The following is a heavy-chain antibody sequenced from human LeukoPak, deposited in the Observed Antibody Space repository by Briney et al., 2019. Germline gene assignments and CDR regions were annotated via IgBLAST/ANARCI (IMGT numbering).Heavy chain of an antibody. CDR2: TSSDGNIK. V-gene: IGHV3-30-3*01. D-gene: IGHD1-1*01. CDR3: ARDPVPATARHFDY. J-gene: IGHJ4*02. Sequence: PGRSLRLSCAASGFTFSSYAMHWVSQAPGKGLEWVAVTSSDGNIKYYADSVKGRFTISRDNSKNTLYLQMNSLRGEDTGVYYCARDPVPATARHFDYWGQGTLVTVSS. CDR1: GFTFSSYA.